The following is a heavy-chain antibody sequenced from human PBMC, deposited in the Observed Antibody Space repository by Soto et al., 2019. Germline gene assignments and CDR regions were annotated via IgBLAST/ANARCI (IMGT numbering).Heavy chain of an antibody. CDR1: GGSISSGGYY. D-gene: IGHD2-21*01. V-gene: IGHV4-31*03. CDR2: IYYSGST. CDR3: ARGHSYCGGDCHDAFDI. J-gene: IGHJ3*02. Sequence: SETLSLTCTVSGGSISSGGYYWSWIRQHPGKGLEWIGYIYYSGSTYYNPSLKSRVTISVDTSKNQFSLKLSSVTAADTAVYYCARGHSYCGGDCHDAFDIWGQGTMVTVSS.